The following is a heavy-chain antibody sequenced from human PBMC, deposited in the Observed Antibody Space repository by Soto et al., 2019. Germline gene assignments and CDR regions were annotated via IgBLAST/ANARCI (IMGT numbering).Heavy chain of an antibody. CDR2: ISAYNGNT. CDR1: GYTFTSYG. V-gene: IGHV1-18*01. CDR3: ARDRALRYDILTGYSPPDY. Sequence: ASVKVSCKASGYTFTSYGISWVRQAPGQGLEWMGWISAYNGNTNYAQKLQGRVTMTTDTSTSTAYMELRSLRSDDTAVYYCARDRALRYDILTGYSPPDYWGQGTLVTVSS. J-gene: IGHJ4*02. D-gene: IGHD3-9*01.